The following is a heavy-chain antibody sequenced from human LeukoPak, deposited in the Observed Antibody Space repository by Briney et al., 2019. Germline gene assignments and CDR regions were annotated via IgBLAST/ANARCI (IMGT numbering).Heavy chain of an antibody. J-gene: IGHJ4*02. D-gene: IGHD4-23*01. CDR3: ARRGDGGRSFDY. CDR2: ISGSGGDT. V-gene: IGHV3-23*01. Sequence: GGSLRLSCAASGFTFSNFLMTWVRQAPGKGPEWVSAISGSGGDTYYADSVKGRFTISRDNSKNTLYLQVNSLRAEDTAVYYCARRGDGGRSFDYWGQGTLVTVSS. CDR1: GFTFSNFL.